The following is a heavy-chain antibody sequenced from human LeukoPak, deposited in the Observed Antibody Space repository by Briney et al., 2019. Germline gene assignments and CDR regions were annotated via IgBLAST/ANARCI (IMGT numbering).Heavy chain of an antibody. J-gene: IGHJ4*02. V-gene: IGHV1-69*01. CDR1: GGTFSSYA. Sequence: SVKVSCKASGGTFSSYAISWVRQAPGQGLEWMGGIIPIFGTANYGQKFQGRVTITADESTSTAYMELSSLRSEDTAVYYCARDGQGTKEDGYNQRRFDYWGQGTLVTVSS. D-gene: IGHD5-24*01. CDR2: IIPIFGTA. CDR3: ARDGQGTKEDGYNQRRFDY.